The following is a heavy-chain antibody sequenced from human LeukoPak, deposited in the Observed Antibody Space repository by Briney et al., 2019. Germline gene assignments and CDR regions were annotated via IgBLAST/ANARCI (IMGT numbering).Heavy chain of an antibody. Sequence: SSETLSLTCTVSGGSISGYYWSWIRQPPGKGLEWSGYIYYSGSTNYNPSLRSRVTISVDTSKNQFSLRLTSETATDTAVYYCARLHSSRAEEFDPWGQGTLVTVSS. J-gene: IGHJ5*02. CDR3: ARLHSSRAEEFDP. CDR2: IYYSGST. CDR1: GGSISGYY. V-gene: IGHV4-59*01.